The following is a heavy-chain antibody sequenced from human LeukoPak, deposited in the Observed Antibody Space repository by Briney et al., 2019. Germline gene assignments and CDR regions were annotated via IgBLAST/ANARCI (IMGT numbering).Heavy chain of an antibody. CDR3: ARHSSVWFFDY. Sequence: PSDTLSLTCTVSGGSISSSSYYGRWIREPPGKGLEWIGSIYYSGSTYHNPSPKSRDTISVYTSQNQFSLKLRSVTAADTAVFYCARHSSVWFFDYWGQGTLVTVSS. V-gene: IGHV4-39*01. CDR2: IYYSGST. D-gene: IGHD6-19*01. J-gene: IGHJ4*02. CDR1: GGSISSSSYY.